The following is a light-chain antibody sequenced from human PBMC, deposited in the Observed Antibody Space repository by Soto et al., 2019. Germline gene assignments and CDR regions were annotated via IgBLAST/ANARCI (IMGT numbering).Light chain of an antibody. CDR2: EVS. CDR1: SSDVGTYNY. V-gene: IGLV2-14*01. J-gene: IGLJ1*01. CDR3: TSYTRDTALV. Sequence: QAVLTQPASVSGSPGQSITISCTGTSSDVGTYNYVSWYQHHPGKAPKLIIYEVSNRPSGVSNRFYGSKSGSTASLTIFGLQAEDDADYHCTSYTRDTALVFGTGTKLTVL.